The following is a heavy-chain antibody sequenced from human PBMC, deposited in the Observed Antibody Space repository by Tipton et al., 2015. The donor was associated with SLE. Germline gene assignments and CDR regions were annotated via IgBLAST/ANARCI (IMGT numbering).Heavy chain of an antibody. CDR2: IHPSGST. J-gene: IGHJ2*01. CDR1: GDSFTIYY. CDR3: ARLKIGRPQERYFDL. V-gene: IGHV4-4*09. Sequence: TLSLTCAVYGDSFTIYYWSWIRQPPGKGPEWIGFIHPSGSTNYNPSLRSRVTISIDTSKNHFSLRLNSVTAADTAVYYCARLKIGRPQERYFDLWGRGTLLTVSS. D-gene: IGHD6-6*01.